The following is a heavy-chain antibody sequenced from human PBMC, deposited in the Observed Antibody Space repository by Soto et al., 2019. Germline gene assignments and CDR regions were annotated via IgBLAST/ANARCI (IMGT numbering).Heavy chain of an antibody. J-gene: IGHJ4*02. CDR3: ARDPMEGDS. D-gene: IGHD3-10*01. V-gene: IGHV3-21*01. CDR2: ISGSDSYM. CDR1: GFSFSSYS. Sequence: GGSLRLSCAASGFSFSSYSMNWVRQAPGKGLEWASSISGSDSYMYYTDSVKGRFTISRDNAKNSLYLQMNSLRAEDTAVYYCARDPMEGDSWGQGTLVTVS.